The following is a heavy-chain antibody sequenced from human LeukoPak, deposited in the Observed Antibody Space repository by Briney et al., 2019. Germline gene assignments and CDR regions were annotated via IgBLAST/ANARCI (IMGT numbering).Heavy chain of an antibody. D-gene: IGHD3-9*01. CDR3: AKWGDYGGLTGYYASDC. CDR1: GFTFSNYA. J-gene: IGHJ4*02. CDR2: ITGSGGTK. Sequence: GGSLRLSCAASGFTFSNYAMSWVRQAPGKGLEWVSAITGSGGTKWYADSVKGHFTISRDNSKNTLYLQTNSLGVDDTAVYYCAKWGDYGGLTGYYASDCWGQGTLVTVSS. V-gene: IGHV3-23*01.